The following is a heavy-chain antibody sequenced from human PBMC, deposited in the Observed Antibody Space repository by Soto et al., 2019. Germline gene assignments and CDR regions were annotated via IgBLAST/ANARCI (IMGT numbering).Heavy chain of an antibody. CDR1: GGTFSSYT. Sequence: ASVKVSCKASGGTFSSYTISWVRQAPGQELEWMGRIIPILGIANYAQKFQGRVTITADKSTSTAYMELSSLRSEDTAVYYCARGRGFGDDDYFYYALDVWGQGTAVTVSS. CDR2: IIPILGIA. V-gene: IGHV1-69*02. J-gene: IGHJ6*02. CDR3: ARGRGFGDDDYFYYALDV. D-gene: IGHD2-21*02.